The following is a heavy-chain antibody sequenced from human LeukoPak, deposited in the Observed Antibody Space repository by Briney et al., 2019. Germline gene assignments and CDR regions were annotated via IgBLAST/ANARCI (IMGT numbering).Heavy chain of an antibody. D-gene: IGHD3-22*01. J-gene: IGHJ4*02. V-gene: IGHV3-11*01. CDR3: ARIRWDSSGPNFDY. CDR2: ISSSGSTI. CDR1: RFTFSDYY. Sequence: GGSLRLSCAASRFTFSDYYMSWIRQAPGKGLEWVSYISSSGSTIYYADSVKGRFTISRDNAKNSLYLQMNSLRAEDTAVYYCARIRWDSSGPNFDYWGQGTLVTVSS.